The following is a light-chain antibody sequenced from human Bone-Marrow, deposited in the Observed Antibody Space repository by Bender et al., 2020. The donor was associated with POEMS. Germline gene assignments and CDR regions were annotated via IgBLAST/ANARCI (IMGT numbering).Light chain of an antibody. CDR3: AVWDDSLNGWV. V-gene: IGLV1-44*01. Sequence: QSVLTQPPSASGTPGQRVTISCSGGSSNLGAHAVNWYQHLPRPAPKLLIYSSHRRPSEVPDRFSGSRSGTSASLAISGLQPEDEADYYCAVWDDSLNGWVFGGGTKLTVL. J-gene: IGLJ3*02. CDR1: SSNLGAHA. CDR2: SSH.